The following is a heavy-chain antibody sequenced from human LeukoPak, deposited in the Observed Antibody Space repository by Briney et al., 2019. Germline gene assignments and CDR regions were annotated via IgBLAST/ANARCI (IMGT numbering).Heavy chain of an antibody. CDR2: IIPIFGTA. J-gene: IGHJ4*02. CDR1: GGTFSSYA. Sequence: SVKVSCKASGGTFSSYAISWVRQAPGQGLEWMGGIIPIFGTANYAQKFQGRVTITADKSTSTAYMELSSLRSEDTAVYYCAREHYDSSGYPYWGQGTLVTVSS. D-gene: IGHD3-22*01. CDR3: AREHYDSSGYPY. V-gene: IGHV1-69*06.